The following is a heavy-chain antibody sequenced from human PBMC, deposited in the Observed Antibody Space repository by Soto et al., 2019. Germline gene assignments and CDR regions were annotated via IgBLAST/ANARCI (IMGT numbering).Heavy chain of an antibody. CDR2: ISGSGGST. CDR1: GFTFSSYA. J-gene: IGHJ5*02. CDR3: ATDFWSGYYTFWFDP. D-gene: IGHD3-3*01. Sequence: EVQLLESGGGLVQPGGSLRLSCAASGFTFSSYAMSWVRQAPGKGLEWVSAISGSGGSTYYADSVKGRFTISRDNSKNTLYLQMNSLRAEDTAVYYWATDFWSGYYTFWFDPWGQGTLVTVSS. V-gene: IGHV3-23*01.